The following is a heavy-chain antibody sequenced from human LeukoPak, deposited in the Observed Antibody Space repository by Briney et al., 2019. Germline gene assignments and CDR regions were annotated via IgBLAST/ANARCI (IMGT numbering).Heavy chain of an antibody. Sequence: SETLSLTCTVSGGSISSSSYYWGWIRQPPGKGLEWIGSIYYSGSTNYNPSLKSRVTISVDTSKNQFSLKLSSVTAADTAVYYCARDRGIVGATKLDYWGQGTLVTVSS. V-gene: IGHV4-39*07. J-gene: IGHJ4*02. CDR3: ARDRGIVGATKLDY. D-gene: IGHD1-26*01. CDR1: GGSISSSSYY. CDR2: IYYSGST.